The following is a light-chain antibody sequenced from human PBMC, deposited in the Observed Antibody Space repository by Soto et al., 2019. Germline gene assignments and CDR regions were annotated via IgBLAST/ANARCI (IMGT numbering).Light chain of an antibody. V-gene: IGKV3-15*01. Sequence: VLTPSPGTLSLSPGARATLSCRASQSVSTNYVAWYHQKPGQAPRLLIYDTSTRATGIPARFSGSGSGTEFTLTISSLQSEDFAVYYCQQYNNWPPITFGQGTLLEI. CDR1: QSVSTN. J-gene: IGKJ5*01. CDR3: QQYNNWPPIT. CDR2: DTS.